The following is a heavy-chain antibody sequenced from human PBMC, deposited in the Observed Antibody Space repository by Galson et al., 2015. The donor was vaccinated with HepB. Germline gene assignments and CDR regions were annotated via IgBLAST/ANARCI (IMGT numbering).Heavy chain of an antibody. CDR3: ARDPGYCSGGSCYSRRCYYFDY. V-gene: IGHV7-4-1*02. CDR1: GYTFTTYA. CDR2: INTNTGNP. J-gene: IGHJ4*02. Sequence: SVKVSCKASGYTFTTYAMNWVRQAPGQGLEWMGWINTNTGNPTYAQGFTGRFVFSLDTSVSTAYLQISSLKAEDTAVYYCARDPGYCSGGSCYSRRCYYFDYWGQGTLVTVSS. D-gene: IGHD2-15*01.